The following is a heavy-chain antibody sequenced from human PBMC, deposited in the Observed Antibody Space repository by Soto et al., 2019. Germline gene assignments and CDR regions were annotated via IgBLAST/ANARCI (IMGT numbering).Heavy chain of an antibody. J-gene: IGHJ4*02. CDR2: IWYDGSNK. V-gene: IGHV3-33*01. Sequence: QVQLVESGGGVVQPGRSLRLSCAASGFTFSSYGVHWVRQAPGKGLEWVAVIWYDGSNKYYADSVKGRFTISRDNSKNTLYLQMNSLRAEDTAVYYCARGKDYYFDYWGQGTLVTVSS. CDR3: ARGKDYYFDY. CDR1: GFTFSSYG. D-gene: IGHD3-10*01.